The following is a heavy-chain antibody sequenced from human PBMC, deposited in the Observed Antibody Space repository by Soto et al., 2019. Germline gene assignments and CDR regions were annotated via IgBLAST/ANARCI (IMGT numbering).Heavy chain of an antibody. CDR2: FIPIFCTS. V-gene: IGHV1-69*06. D-gene: IGHD3-16*01. CDR3: GRDGIMGSPSHPSFYY. Sequence: QVQLVQSGAEVKKPGSSVKVSFKASGGTFSSHGINWVRQAPGQELEWMGGFIPIFCTSNYAQKFQGRVTITADKSTSTAYMELTSLSSEDSAVYYCGRDGIMGSPSHPSFYYGGQGSLVPVSS. J-gene: IGHJ4*02. CDR1: GGTFSSHG.